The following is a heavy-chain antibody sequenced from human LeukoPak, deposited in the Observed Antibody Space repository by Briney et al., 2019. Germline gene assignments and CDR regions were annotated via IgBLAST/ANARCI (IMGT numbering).Heavy chain of an antibody. J-gene: IGHJ6*02. CDR1: GFTFDDYA. Sequence: PGRSLSLSCAASGFTFDDYAMHWVRQAPGKGVEWVSGNCWYRGSIGYADSVKGRFTISRDNAKNSLYLQMNSLRAEDTALYYCARSDPGYCSSTSCYPETYYYYGMDVWGQGTTVTVSS. V-gene: IGHV3-9*01. D-gene: IGHD2-2*01. CDR3: ARSDPGYCSSTSCYPETYYYYGMDV. CDR2: NCWYRGSI.